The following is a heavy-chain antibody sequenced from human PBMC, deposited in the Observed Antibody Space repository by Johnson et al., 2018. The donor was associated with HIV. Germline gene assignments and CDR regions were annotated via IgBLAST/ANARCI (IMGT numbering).Heavy chain of an antibody. D-gene: IGHD6-6*01. CDR1: GFTFSSYG. Sequence: QVQLVESGGGVVQPGRSLRLSCVASGFTFSSYGMHWVRQAPGKGLEWVAIVSYDGSKKYYPDSVKGRFTISRDNSKNTLYLQMNSLRAEDTALYFCARDGRGEQLVDQGDAFDIWGQGTMVTVSS. V-gene: IGHV3-30*03. CDR3: ARDGRGEQLVDQGDAFDI. J-gene: IGHJ3*02. CDR2: VSYDGSKK.